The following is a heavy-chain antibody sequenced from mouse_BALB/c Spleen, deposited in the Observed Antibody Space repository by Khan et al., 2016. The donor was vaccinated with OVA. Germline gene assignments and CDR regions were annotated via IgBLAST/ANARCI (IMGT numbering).Heavy chain of an antibody. CDR3: TRDYDVNFDY. Sequence: EVELVESGGGLVQPGGSRKLSCAASGFTFSNFGMHWVRQAPEKGLEWVAYISSGSSTIYYADTVKGRFTVSRDNPKNTLFLQMTSLRSEDTALYDGTRDYDVNFDYWGQGTTLTVSS. CDR1: GFTFSNFG. CDR2: ISSGSSTI. V-gene: IGHV5-17*02. D-gene: IGHD2-4*01. J-gene: IGHJ2*01.